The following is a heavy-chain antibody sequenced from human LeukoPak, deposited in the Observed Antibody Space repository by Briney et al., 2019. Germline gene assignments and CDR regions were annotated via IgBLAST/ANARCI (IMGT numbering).Heavy chain of an antibody. V-gene: IGHV3-21*01. CDR3: ARDFGGYNGYDY. Sequence: GGSLRLSCAASGFTFSTYSMNWVRQAPGKGLEWVSSISSSSSYIYYADSVKGRFTISRDNAKNSLYLQMNSLRAEDTAVYYCARDFGGYNGYDYWGQGTLVTVSS. J-gene: IGHJ4*02. D-gene: IGHD5-12*01. CDR1: GFTFSTYS. CDR2: ISSSSSYI.